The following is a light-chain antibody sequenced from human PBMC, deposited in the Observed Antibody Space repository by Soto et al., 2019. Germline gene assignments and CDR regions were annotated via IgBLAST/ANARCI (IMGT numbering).Light chain of an antibody. CDR3: CSYATSSFV. CDR1: SSDVGAYYS. V-gene: IGLV2-14*01. Sequence: SALTQPASVSGSPGQSITSSCTGTSSDVGAYYSVSWYQHHPGKAPKLIIYGVTNRPSGVSSRFSGSKSGNTATLTISGVQPEDEADYHCCSYATSSFVFGTGTKVTVL. J-gene: IGLJ1*01. CDR2: GVT.